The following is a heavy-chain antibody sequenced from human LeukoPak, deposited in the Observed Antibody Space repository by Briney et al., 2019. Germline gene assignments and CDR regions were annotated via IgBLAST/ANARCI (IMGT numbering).Heavy chain of an antibody. CDR1: GFTFSSYW. V-gene: IGHV3-7*03. CDR2: IKQDGSEK. Sequence: GGSLRLPCAASGFTFSSYWMSWVRQAPGKGLEWVANIKQDGSEKYYVDSVKGRFTISRDNAKNSLYLQMNSLRAEDTAVYYCARDSRYSSGSLSIYGMDVWGQGTTVTVSS. CDR3: ARDSRYSSGSLSIYGMDV. D-gene: IGHD6-19*01. J-gene: IGHJ6*02.